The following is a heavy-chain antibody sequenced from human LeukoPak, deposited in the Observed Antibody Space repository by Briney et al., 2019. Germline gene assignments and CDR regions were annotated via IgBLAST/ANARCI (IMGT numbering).Heavy chain of an antibody. Sequence: GGSLRLSCAASGFTFSDYYMSWIRQAPGKGLECVSYISSSGSTIYYADSVKGRFTISRDNAKNSLYLQMDSLRAEDTAVYYCAREDFGVGPPLYYYYMDVWGKGTTVTVSS. CDR2: ISSSGSTI. CDR1: GFTFSDYY. V-gene: IGHV3-11*04. D-gene: IGHD3-3*01. J-gene: IGHJ6*03. CDR3: AREDFGVGPPLYYYYMDV.